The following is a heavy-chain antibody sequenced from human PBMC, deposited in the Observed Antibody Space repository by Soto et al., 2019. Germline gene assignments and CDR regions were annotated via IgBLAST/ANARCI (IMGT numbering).Heavy chain of an antibody. CDR1: GYTLTGFD. CDR2: INPYNGDT. D-gene: IGHD1-26*01. J-gene: IGHJ3*01. V-gene: IGHV1-18*04. Sequence: ASVKVSCNASGYTLTGFDMHWVRQAPVQVLEWMGCINPYNGDTNYAQKLQGRVTMTRDTSANTAYMEVRGLRSDDTGVYYWGRDEFVGAGKSAFDLWGPGNMV. CDR3: GRDEFVGAGKSAFDL.